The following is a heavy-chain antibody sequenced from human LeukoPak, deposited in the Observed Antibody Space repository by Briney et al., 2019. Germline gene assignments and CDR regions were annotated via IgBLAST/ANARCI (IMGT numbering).Heavy chain of an antibody. D-gene: IGHD3-10*01. CDR1: GFTFDDYA. V-gene: IGHV3-9*01. CDR2: ISWNSGSI. Sequence: GGSLRLSCAASGFTFDDYAMHWVRQAPRKGLEWVSGISWNSGSIGYADSVKGRFTISRDNSKNTLYLQMNSLRAEDTAVYYCARQGSGSYYVTRFWTPYYYYYMDVWGKGTTVTISS. J-gene: IGHJ6*03. CDR3: ARQGSGSYYVTRFWTPYYYYYMDV.